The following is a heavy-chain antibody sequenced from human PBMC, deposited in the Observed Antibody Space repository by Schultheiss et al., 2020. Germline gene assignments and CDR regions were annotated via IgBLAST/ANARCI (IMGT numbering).Heavy chain of an antibody. J-gene: IGHJ4*02. CDR2: INWNGGST. Sequence: GGSLRLSCTASGFTFEDYAMSWVRQAPGKGLEWVSGINWNGGSTTYPDSVKGRFTISRDNSKNTLYLQMNSLRAEDTAVYYCANSGGVAARPGDYWGQGTLVTVSS. V-gene: IGHV3-20*04. CDR1: GFTFEDYA. D-gene: IGHD6-6*01. CDR3: ANSGGVAARPGDY.